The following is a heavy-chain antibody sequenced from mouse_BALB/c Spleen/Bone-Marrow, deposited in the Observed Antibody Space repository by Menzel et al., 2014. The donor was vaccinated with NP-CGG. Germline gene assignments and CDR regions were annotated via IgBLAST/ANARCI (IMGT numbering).Heavy chain of an antibody. J-gene: IGHJ2*01. CDR1: GYSTTSDYS. CDR2: IGYSGST. V-gene: IGHV3-2*02. Sequence: VQLQQSGPGLVKPSQSLSLTCTVTGYSTTSDYSWNWIRQFPGNTLEWMGYIGYSGSTSYNPSLKSRISITRDTSKNQFFLQLNSVTTEDTATYYCARGRDYFDYWGQGTTLTVSS. CDR3: ARGRDYFDY.